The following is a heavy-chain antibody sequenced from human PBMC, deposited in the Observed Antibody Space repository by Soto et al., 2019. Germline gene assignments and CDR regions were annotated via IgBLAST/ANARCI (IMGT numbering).Heavy chain of an antibody. D-gene: IGHD4-17*01. V-gene: IGHV4-61*01. J-gene: IGHJ5*02. CDR2: AYYFGTT. CDR1: GDSVSSGNYY. Sequence: SETLSLTCTVSGDSVSSGNYYWSWIRQPPGKGLEWIGFAYYFGTTNYNPSLKSRVTISLDTSKNQFSLKLSSVTAADTAVYFCAREVTTSWFDPWGQGTLVTVSS. CDR3: AREVTTSWFDP.